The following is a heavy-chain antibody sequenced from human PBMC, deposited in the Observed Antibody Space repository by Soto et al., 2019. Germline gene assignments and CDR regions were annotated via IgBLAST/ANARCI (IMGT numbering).Heavy chain of an antibody. CDR2: INPHGGST. CDR3: ARSSGGNFGIIIEGTNWFDP. V-gene: IGHV1-46*01. CDR1: RDTFTSYY. J-gene: IGHJ5*02. D-gene: IGHD1-26*01. Sequence: ASVKVSCKAPRDTFTSYYINWVRQAPGQGLEWIGVINPHGGSTVYAQKFQGRVTMTRDKSASTVYMELSSLRSEDTAVYYCARSSGGNFGIIIEGTNWFDPWGQGTLVTVSS.